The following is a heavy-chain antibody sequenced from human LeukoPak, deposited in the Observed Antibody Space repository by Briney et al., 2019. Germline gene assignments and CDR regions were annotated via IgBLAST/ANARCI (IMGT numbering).Heavy chain of an antibody. V-gene: IGHV4-34*01. J-gene: IGHJ4*02. Sequence: PSETLSLTCAVYGGSFSGYYWSWIRQPPGKGLEWIGEINHSGSTNYNPSLKSRVTISVDTSKNQFSLKLSSVTAADTAVYYCARGWGGYYGSGSYYAADYWGQGTLVTVSS. CDR2: INHSGST. CDR1: GGSFSGYY. D-gene: IGHD3-10*01. CDR3: ARGWGGYYGSGSYYAADY.